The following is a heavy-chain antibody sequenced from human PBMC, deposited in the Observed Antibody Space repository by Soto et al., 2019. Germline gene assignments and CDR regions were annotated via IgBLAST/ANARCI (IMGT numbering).Heavy chain of an antibody. J-gene: IGHJ4*02. D-gene: IGHD5-18*01. CDR3: AKVDGFSIGLNYFDS. V-gene: IGHV3-23*01. CDR1: GFNLSSYA. CDR2: ISGSGGST. Sequence: GGSLRLSCAASGFNLSSYAMSWVRQAPGKGLEWVSAISGSGGSTYYADSVKGRFTISRDNSKNTLYLQMNSRRAEHTALYACAKVDGFSIGLNYFDSWSQGTLVTVSS.